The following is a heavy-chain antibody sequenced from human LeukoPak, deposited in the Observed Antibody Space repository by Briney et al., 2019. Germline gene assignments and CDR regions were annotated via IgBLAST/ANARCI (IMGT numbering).Heavy chain of an antibody. Sequence: SETLSLTCTVSGGSISSYYWSWIRQPAGKGLEWIGRIYTSGSTNYNPSLKSRVTMSVDTSKNQISLKLSSVTAADTAVYYCAREGEDTAMVDYWGQGTLVTVSS. CDR1: GGSISSYY. CDR3: AREGEDTAMVDY. V-gene: IGHV4-4*07. CDR2: IYTSGST. D-gene: IGHD5-18*01. J-gene: IGHJ4*02.